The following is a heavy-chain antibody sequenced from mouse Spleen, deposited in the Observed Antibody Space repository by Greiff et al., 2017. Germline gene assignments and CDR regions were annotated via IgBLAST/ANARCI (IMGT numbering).Heavy chain of an antibody. V-gene: IGHV5-6*01. CDR1: GFTFSSYG. CDR3: ARLDYDWYYFDY. Sequence: EVQGVESGGGLVKPGGSLKLSCAASGFTFSSYGMSWVRQTPDKRLEWVATISSGGSYTYYPDSVKGRFTISRDNAKNTLYLQMSSLKSEDTAMYYCARLDYDWYYFDYWGQGTTLTVSS. J-gene: IGHJ2*01. D-gene: IGHD2-4*01. CDR2: ISSGGSYT.